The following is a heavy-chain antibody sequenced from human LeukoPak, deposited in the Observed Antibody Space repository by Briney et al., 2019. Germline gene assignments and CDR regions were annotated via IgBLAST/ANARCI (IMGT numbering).Heavy chain of an antibody. D-gene: IGHD2-2*01. CDR3: ARGRGCSSMSCYPDY. CDR2: ISPSNSYI. Sequence: SGGSLRLSCAASGFSFSGYSINWVRQAPGKGLEWVSSISPSNSYIYYADSVKGRFTISRDNAKNSLYLQMNSLRAEDTAVYYCARGRGCSSMSCYPDYWGQGTLVTVSS. V-gene: IGHV3-21*01. J-gene: IGHJ4*02. CDR1: GFSFSGYS.